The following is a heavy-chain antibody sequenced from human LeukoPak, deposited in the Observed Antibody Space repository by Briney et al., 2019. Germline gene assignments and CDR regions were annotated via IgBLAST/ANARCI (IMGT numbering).Heavy chain of an antibody. Sequence: GGSLRLSCAASGFTFSSYGMTWVRQAPGKGLEWVSAISGSAASTYYADSVKGRFTISRDNSKNTLYLQMNSLRAEDTAVYYCAKAPGGIVGYWGQGTLVTVSS. CDR1: GFTFSSYG. CDR2: ISGSAAST. D-gene: IGHD3-16*01. V-gene: IGHV3-23*01. CDR3: AKAPGGIVGY. J-gene: IGHJ4*02.